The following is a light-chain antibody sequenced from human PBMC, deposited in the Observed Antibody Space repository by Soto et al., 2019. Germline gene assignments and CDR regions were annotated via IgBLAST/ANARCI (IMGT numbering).Light chain of an antibody. CDR2: GAS. CDR1: PAIASF. Sequence: IQLTQSPSSLSASVGDRVTITCRASPAIASFLAWYQQKPGTAPKLLIYGASTLQSGVPSRFSGSRSGTDYTLTIASLQPEDFATYYCQQSYSTPPTFGQGTKVDIK. J-gene: IGKJ1*01. V-gene: IGKV1-9*01. CDR3: QQSYSTPPT.